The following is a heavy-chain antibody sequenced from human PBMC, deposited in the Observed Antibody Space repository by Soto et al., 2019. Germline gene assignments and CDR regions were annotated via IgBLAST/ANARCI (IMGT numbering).Heavy chain of an antibody. Sequence: GSLRLSCAASGFTFSSYDMHWVRQATGKGLEWVSAIGTAGDTYYPGSVKGRFTISRENAKNSLYLQMNSLRAEDTAVYYCARALRQWLVRDAFDIWGQGTMVTVSS. CDR3: ARALRQWLVRDAFDI. J-gene: IGHJ3*02. V-gene: IGHV3-13*01. CDR2: IGTAGDT. CDR1: GFTFSSYD. D-gene: IGHD6-19*01.